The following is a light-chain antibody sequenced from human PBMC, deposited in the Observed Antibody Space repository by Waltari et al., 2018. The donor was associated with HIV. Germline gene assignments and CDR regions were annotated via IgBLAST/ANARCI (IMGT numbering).Light chain of an antibody. CDR2: NNN. CDR3: ASWDGSLNGWV. Sequence: QSVLTQPPLASGTPGQRGSISCSGGSSNSGRDAVNWYQNLPGTAPQLLIYNNNRRPSGVPDRFSCSKSGTSASLAISGLQSENEADYYCASWDGSLNGWVFCGGTKLTVL. V-gene: IGLV1-44*01. J-gene: IGLJ3*02. CDR1: SSNSGRDA.